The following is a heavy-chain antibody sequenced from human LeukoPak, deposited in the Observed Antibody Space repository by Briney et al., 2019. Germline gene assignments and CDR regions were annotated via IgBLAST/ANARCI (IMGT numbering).Heavy chain of an antibody. CDR3: AFGNDSSGYYSIDY. CDR2: IYYSGST. V-gene: IGHV4-31*03. CDR1: GGSISSGGYY. D-gene: IGHD3-22*01. Sequence: SATLSLTCTVSGGSISSGGYYWSWIRQHPGKGLEWIGYIYYSGSTHYNPSLKSRVTISVDTSKNQFSLKLSSVTAADTAVYYCAFGNDSSGYYSIDYWGQGTLVTVSS. J-gene: IGHJ4*02.